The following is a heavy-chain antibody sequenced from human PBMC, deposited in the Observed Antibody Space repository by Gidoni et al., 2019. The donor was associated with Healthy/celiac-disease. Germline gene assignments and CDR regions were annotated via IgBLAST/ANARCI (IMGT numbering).Heavy chain of an antibody. D-gene: IGHD3-3*01. CDR2: IIPILGIA. CDR1: GGTFSSYT. Sequence: QVQLVQSGAEVKKPGTSVKVSCKASGGTFSSYTISWVRQAPGQGLEWMGRIIPILGIANYAQKFQGRVTITADKSMSTAYMELSSLRSEDTAVYYCARVYDFWSGYTTPSGMDVWGQGTTVTVSS. J-gene: IGHJ6*02. V-gene: IGHV1-69*02. CDR3: ARVYDFWSGYTTPSGMDV.